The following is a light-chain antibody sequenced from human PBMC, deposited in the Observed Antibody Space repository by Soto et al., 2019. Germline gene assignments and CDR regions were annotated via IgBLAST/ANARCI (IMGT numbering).Light chain of an antibody. CDR1: QSVFTY. V-gene: IGKV3D-20*01. Sequence: EIVLTQSPATLSLSPGERATLSCGVSQSVFTYLAWYQQTPGLAPRLLIYDASNRATDISDRFIGSGSGTDFTLTISRLEPEDFAVYYCQQYSSSTLTFGQGTKVEIK. J-gene: IGKJ1*01. CDR2: DAS. CDR3: QQYSSSTLT.